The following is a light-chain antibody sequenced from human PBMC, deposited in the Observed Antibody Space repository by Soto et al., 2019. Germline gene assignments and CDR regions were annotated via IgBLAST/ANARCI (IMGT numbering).Light chain of an antibody. CDR1: SSDVGGYNY. CDR3: SSYTSSSPLV. CDR2: DVS. Sequence: QSVLTQPASVSGSPGQSITISCTRTSSDVGGYNYVSWYQQHPGKAPKLMIYDVSNRPSGVSNRFSGSKSGNTASLTISGLQAEDEADYYCSSYTSSSPLVFGGGTKVTVL. J-gene: IGLJ3*02. V-gene: IGLV2-14*01.